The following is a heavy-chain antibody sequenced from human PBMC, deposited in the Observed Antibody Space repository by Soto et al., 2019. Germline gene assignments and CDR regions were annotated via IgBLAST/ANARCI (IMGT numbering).Heavy chain of an antibody. D-gene: IGHD5-12*01. Sequence: QVQLVESGGGVVQPGRSLRLSCAASGFTFSSYGMHWVRQAPGKGLEWVAVIWYDGSNKYYADSVKGRFTISRDNSKNPLYLQMNSLRAEDTAVYYCARYYRRLQLPGYWGQGSLVTVSS. V-gene: IGHV3-33*01. J-gene: IGHJ4*02. CDR3: ARYYRRLQLPGY. CDR2: IWYDGSNK. CDR1: GFTFSSYG.